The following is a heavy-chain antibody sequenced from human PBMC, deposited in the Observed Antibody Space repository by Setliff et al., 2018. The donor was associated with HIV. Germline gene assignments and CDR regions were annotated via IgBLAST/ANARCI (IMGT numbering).Heavy chain of an antibody. CDR1: GDSISSGGFY. J-gene: IGHJ4*02. CDR3: ARQGNIVVVTSFDY. D-gene: IGHD2-21*02. Sequence: SETLSLTCTVSGDSISSGGFYWNWIRQHPGKGLEWIGYIYYSGSTYYNPSLKSRLTISVHTSKKQFSLRLNSVTAADTAVYYCARQGNIVVVTSFDYWGQGTLVTVS. V-gene: IGHV4-31*03. CDR2: IYYSGST.